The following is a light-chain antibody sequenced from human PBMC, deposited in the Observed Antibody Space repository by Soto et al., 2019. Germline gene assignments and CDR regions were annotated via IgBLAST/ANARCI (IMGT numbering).Light chain of an antibody. CDR1: QSVSSY. Sequence: EIVLSQSPATLSLSPGERATLSCRASQSVSSYLAWYQQKPGQAPRLLIYDASNRATGIPARFSGSGSGTEFTLTISSLQSEDFAVYYCRQRSNWPPTWTFGQGTKVDIK. J-gene: IGKJ1*01. V-gene: IGKV3-11*01. CDR2: DAS. CDR3: RQRSNWPPTWT.